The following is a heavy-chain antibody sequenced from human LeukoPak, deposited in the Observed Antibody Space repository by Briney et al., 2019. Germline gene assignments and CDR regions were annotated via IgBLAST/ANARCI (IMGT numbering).Heavy chain of an antibody. CDR3: AKDPIQLWLPSPYFDY. CDR2: ISYDGSNK. D-gene: IGHD5-18*01. CDR1: GFTFSSYG. Sequence: PARSLRLSCAASGFTFSSYGLHWVRQAPGKGLEWVAVISYDGSNKYYADSVKGRFTISRDNSKNTLYLQMNSLRAEDTAVYYCAKDPIQLWLPSPYFDYWGQGTLVTVSS. V-gene: IGHV3-30*18. J-gene: IGHJ4*02.